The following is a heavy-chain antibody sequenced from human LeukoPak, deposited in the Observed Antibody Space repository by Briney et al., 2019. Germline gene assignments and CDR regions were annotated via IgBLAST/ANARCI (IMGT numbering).Heavy chain of an antibody. CDR1: GGSISSYY. V-gene: IGHV4-59*01. CDR3: ARAYSSSVPFDY. J-gene: IGHJ4*02. Sequence: SETLSLTCTVSGGSISSYYWSWIRQPPGQGLEWIGYIYYSGGTNYNPSLMSRVTISVDTSKNSLYLKLSSVTAADTAVYYCARAYSSSVPFDYWGQGTLVTVSS. CDR2: IYYSGGT. D-gene: IGHD6-6*01.